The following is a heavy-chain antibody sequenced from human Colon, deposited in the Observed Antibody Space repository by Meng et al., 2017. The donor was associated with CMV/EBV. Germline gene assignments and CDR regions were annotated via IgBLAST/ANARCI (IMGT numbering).Heavy chain of an antibody. V-gene: IGHV5-51*04. CDR2: IYPGDSDT. CDR3: ARWNVWGYGDSHTDPYYYYGMDV. J-gene: IGHJ6*02. D-gene: IGHD4-17*01. Sequence: GESLKISCKGSGYSFTSYWIGWVRQMPGKGLEWMGIIYPGDSDTRYSPSFQGQVTISADKPISTAYLQWSSLKASDTAMYYCARWNVWGYGDSHTDPYYYYGMDVWGQGTTVTVSS. CDR1: GYSFTSYW.